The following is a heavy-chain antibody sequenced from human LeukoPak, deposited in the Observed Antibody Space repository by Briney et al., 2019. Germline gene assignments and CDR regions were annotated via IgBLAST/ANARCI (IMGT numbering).Heavy chain of an antibody. J-gene: IGHJ4*02. CDR1: GFTFSSYG. CDR3: AKDRVNYGEGNFDY. D-gene: IGHD4-17*01. V-gene: IGHV3-30*18. CDR2: ISYDGSNK. Sequence: PGGSLRLSCAASGFTFSSYGMHWVRQVPGKGLEWVAVISYDGSNKYYADSVKGRFTISRDNSKNTLYLQMNSLRAEDTAVYYCAKDRVNYGEGNFDYWGQGTLVTVSS.